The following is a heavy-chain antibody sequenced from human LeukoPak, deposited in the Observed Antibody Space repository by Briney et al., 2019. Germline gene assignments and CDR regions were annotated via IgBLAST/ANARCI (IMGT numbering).Heavy chain of an antibody. CDR2: ISGNTVTT. CDR1: GFTFSTYA. J-gene: IGHJ4*02. D-gene: IGHD1-26*01. CDR3: AKAYAFVGANYFDY. Sequence: GGSLRLSCTASGFTFSTYAMSWVRQAPGKALEWVSIISGNTVTTYYADSVKGRFTISRDNSKNTLYLQMNNLRAEDAAIYYCAKAYAFVGANYFDYWGQGTLVTVSS. V-gene: IGHV3-23*01.